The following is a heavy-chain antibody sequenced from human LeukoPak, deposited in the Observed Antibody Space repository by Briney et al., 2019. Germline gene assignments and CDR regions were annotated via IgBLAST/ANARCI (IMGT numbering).Heavy chain of an antibody. Sequence: GGSLRLSCAASGFTFSSYSMNWVRQAPGKGLKWVSTINDNGAGTYYADSVKGRFTISRDNSYNTMSLQMNSLRDEDAGVYYCAKGLRTGVGPYKGYHYYMGVWGKGATVTVSS. J-gene: IGHJ6*03. D-gene: IGHD3-10*01. CDR3: AKGLRTGVGPYKGYHYYMGV. CDR1: GFTFSSYS. V-gene: IGHV3-23*01. CDR2: INDNGAGT.